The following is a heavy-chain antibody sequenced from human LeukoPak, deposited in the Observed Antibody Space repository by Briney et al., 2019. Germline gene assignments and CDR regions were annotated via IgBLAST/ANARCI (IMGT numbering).Heavy chain of an antibody. CDR3: ARDIGYFDSSGIYYYYMDV. V-gene: IGHV4-59*01. D-gene: IGHD3-22*01. Sequence: SETLSLTCTVSGGSISSYYWSWIRQPPGKGLEWIGYIYHSGSTNYNPSLKSRVTISVDTSKNQFSLKLSSVTAADTAMYYCARDIGYFDSSGIYYYYMDVWGKGTTVTVSS. CDR1: GGSISSYY. CDR2: IYHSGST. J-gene: IGHJ6*03.